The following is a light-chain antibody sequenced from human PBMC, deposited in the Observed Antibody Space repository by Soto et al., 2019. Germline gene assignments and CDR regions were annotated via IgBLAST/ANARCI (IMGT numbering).Light chain of an antibody. Sequence: EIVLTQSPATLSLSPGERATLSCRASQSVSSYLAWYQQKPGQAPRLLIYGASSRATGIPDRFSGSGSGTDFTLTISSLQSEDFAVYYCQQRSSWPITFGQGTRLEIK. J-gene: IGKJ5*01. CDR1: QSVSSY. CDR2: GAS. CDR3: QQRSSWPIT. V-gene: IGKV3-11*01.